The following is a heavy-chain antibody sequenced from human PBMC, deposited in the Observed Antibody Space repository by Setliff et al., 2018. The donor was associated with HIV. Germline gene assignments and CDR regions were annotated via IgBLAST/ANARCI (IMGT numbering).Heavy chain of an antibody. CDR1: GFTFDDYA. D-gene: IGHD2-8*01. CDR2: ISWNSGNI. CDR3: ARLDRYCTNGVCFIAFDI. V-gene: IGHV3-9*01. Sequence: GGSLRLSCAASGFTFDDYAMHWVRQAPGKGLEWVSGISWNSGNIGYADSVKGRFTISRDNAKNSLYLQMNSLRAEDTAVYYCARLDRYCTNGVCFIAFDIWGQGTMVTVSS. J-gene: IGHJ3*02.